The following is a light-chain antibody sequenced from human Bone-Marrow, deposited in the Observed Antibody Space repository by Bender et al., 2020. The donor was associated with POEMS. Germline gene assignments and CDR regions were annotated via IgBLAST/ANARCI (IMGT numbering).Light chain of an antibody. CDR3: STWESILNSWV. J-gene: IGLJ2*01. V-gene: IGLV1-44*01. CDR1: SSNIGGNA. Sequence: QSVLTQPPSASGTPGQRVTISCSGSSSNIGGNAVNWWQQLPGTAPKLLIYGNDQRPSGVPDRFSGSKSGTSASLAISGLQSEDEADYFCSTWESILNSWVVGGGTEMTVL. CDR2: GND.